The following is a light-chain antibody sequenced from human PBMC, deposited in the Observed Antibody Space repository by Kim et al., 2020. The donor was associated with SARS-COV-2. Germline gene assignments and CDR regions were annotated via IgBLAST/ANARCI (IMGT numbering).Light chain of an antibody. Sequence: EIVLTQSPGTLSLSPGERATLSCRASQSVSSNYLAWYQQKPGQAPRLLIYGASSRATGIPDRFRGSGSGTDFTLTISRLEPEDFAVYYCQYYGSSFVTCGQGTKLEI. CDR1: QSVSSNY. CDR3: QYYGSSFVT. J-gene: IGKJ2*01. CDR2: GAS. V-gene: IGKV3-20*01.